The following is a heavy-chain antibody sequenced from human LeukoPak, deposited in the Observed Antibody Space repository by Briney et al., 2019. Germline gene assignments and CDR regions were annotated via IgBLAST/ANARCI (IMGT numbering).Heavy chain of an antibody. V-gene: IGHV3-53*01. Sequence: PGGSLRLSCAASGFTVSSNYMSWVRQAPGKGLEWVSVIYSGGSTYYADSVKGRFTISRDNSKNTLYLQMNSLRAEDTAVYYCAKDPRLVGQWLVLYYFDYWGQGTLVTVSS. CDR1: GFTVSSNY. CDR2: IYSGGST. CDR3: AKDPRLVGQWLVLYYFDY. J-gene: IGHJ4*02. D-gene: IGHD6-19*01.